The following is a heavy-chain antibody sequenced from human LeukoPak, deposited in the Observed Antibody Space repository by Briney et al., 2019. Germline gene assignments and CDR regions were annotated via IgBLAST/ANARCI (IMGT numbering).Heavy chain of an antibody. J-gene: IGHJ4*02. D-gene: IGHD3-22*01. CDR1: GFTFSSYA. CDR2: ISYDGSNK. V-gene: IGHV3-30*04. Sequence: GRSLRLSCAASGFTFSSYAMHWVRQAPGKGLEWVAVISYDGSNKYYADSVKGRFTISRDNSKNTLYLQMNSLRAEDTAVYYCARDQGYYYDSSGYSIRGYFDYWGQGTLVTVSS. CDR3: ARDQGYYYDSSGYSIRGYFDY.